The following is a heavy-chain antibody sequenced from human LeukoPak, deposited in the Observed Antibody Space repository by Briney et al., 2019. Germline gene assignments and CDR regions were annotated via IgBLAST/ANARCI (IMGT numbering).Heavy chain of an antibody. CDR1: GGSISSSSYY. CDR2: IYYSG. CDR3: ARRLGRKFGERFYYYHYMDV. J-gene: IGHJ6*03. D-gene: IGHD3-10*01. Sequence: SETLSLTCTVSGGSISSSSYYWGWIRQPPGKGLEWIGSIYYSGKSRVTISVDTSKNQFSLKLSSVTAADTAVYFCARRLGRKFGERFYYYHYMDVRGKGTTVTISS. V-gene: IGHV4-39*01.